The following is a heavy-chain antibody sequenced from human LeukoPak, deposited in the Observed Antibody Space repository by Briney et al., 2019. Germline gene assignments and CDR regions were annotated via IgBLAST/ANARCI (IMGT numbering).Heavy chain of an antibody. D-gene: IGHD2-2*01. CDR1: GFTFDDYT. V-gene: IGHV3-43*01. CDR3: AKDMFRWGSSAPSDY. J-gene: IGHJ4*02. CDR2: ISWDGGST. Sequence: PGVSLRLYCAASGFTFDDYTMHWVRQAPGKGLEWVSLISWDGGSTYYADSVKGRFTISRDNSKNSLYLQMNSLRTEDTALYYCAKDMFRWGSSAPSDYWGQGTLVTVSS.